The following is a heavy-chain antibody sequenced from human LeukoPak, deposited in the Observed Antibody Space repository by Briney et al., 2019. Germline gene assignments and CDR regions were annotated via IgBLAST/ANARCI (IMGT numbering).Heavy chain of an antibody. CDR2: ISASGGTT. Sequence: GGSLRLSCAASGFTFSSYSMNWVRQAPGKGLEWVSAISASGGTTYYAESVKGRFTISRDNSKNTLYLQVNSLRVEDTGVYYCAAKIVATTAADYWGQGTLVTVSS. CDR1: GFTFSSYS. J-gene: IGHJ4*02. CDR3: AAKIVATTAADY. D-gene: IGHD5-12*01. V-gene: IGHV3-23*01.